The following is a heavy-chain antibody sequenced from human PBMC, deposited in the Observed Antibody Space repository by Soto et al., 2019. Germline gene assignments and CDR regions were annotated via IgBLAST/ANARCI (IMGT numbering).Heavy chain of an antibody. D-gene: IGHD6-6*01. Sequence: SVKVSCKASGGTFSSYAISWVRQAPGQGLEWMGGIIPIFGTANYAQKFQGRVTITADESTSTAYMELSSLRSEDTAVYYCARGQLAPYYYYYGMDVWGQGTTVTVSS. V-gene: IGHV1-69*13. J-gene: IGHJ6*02. CDR2: IIPIFGTA. CDR3: ARGQLAPYYYYYGMDV. CDR1: GGTFSSYA.